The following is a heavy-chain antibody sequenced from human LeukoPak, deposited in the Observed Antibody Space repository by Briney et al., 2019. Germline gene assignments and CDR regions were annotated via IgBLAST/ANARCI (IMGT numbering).Heavy chain of an antibody. CDR2: IYYSGST. V-gene: IGHV4-59*08. D-gene: IGHD3-16*01. Sequence: PSETLSLTCTVSGGSISSYYWSWIRQPPGKGLEWIGYIYYSGSTNYNPSLKSRVTISVDTSKNQFSLKLSSVTAADTAVYYCARHELRGSWGVYWSQGTLVTVSS. CDR3: ARHELRGSWGVY. CDR1: GGSISSYY. J-gene: IGHJ4*02.